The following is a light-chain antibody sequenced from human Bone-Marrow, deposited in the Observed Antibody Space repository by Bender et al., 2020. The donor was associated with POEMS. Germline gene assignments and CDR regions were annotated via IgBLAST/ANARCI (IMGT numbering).Light chain of an antibody. J-gene: IGLJ3*02. CDR1: NSNIGTNA. CDR3: AAWDAGLSGGV. CDR2: SDN. V-gene: IGLV1-44*01. Sequence: QSVLTQPPSASGTPGQRVTISCSGSNSNIGTNAVNWYQQFPGTAPKLLIYSDNQRPSGVPDRFYAFKSGTSASLASSGLQSEDEGDYYCAAWDAGLSGGVFGRGTKLTVL.